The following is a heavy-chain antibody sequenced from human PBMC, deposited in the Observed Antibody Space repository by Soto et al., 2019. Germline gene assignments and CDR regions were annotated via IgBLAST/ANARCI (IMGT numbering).Heavy chain of an antibody. CDR2: IYYSWST. Sequence: PSERMSLTCTVSRGTISTNSYYWAWIRQPPGKGLEWIGNIYYSWSTYYNPSLKSRVTISVDTSKNQFSLKLSSVTAADTAVYYCARHKGGYYSAVVVWGQGTTVTVSS. J-gene: IGHJ6*02. CDR3: ARHKGGYYSAVVV. V-gene: IGHV4-39*01. CDR1: RGTISTNSYY. D-gene: IGHD3-16*01.